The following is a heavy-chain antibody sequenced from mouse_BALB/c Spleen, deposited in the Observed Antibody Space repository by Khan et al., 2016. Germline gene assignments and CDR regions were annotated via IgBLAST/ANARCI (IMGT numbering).Heavy chain of an antibody. Sequence: VQLQQSGAELVKPGASVKLSCTASGFTIKDTYMHWVKQRPEQGLEWIGRIDPANGNTKYDPKFQGKATITADTSSNTAYLQLSSLTSDDTAVDYCARAPYDYDVGFAYWGQGTLVTVSA. D-gene: IGHD2-4*01. J-gene: IGHJ3*01. CDR3: ARAPYDYDVGFAY. CDR2: IDPANGNT. CDR1: GFTIKDTY. V-gene: IGHV14-3*02.